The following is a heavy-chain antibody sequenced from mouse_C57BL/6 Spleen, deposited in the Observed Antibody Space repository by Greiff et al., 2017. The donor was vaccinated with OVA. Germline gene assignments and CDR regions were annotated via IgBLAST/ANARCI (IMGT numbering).Heavy chain of an antibody. CDR1: GFTFTDYY. CDR2: IRNKANGYTT. Sequence: EVQLVESGGGLVQPGGSLSLSCAASGFTFTDYYMSWVRQPPGKALEWLGFIRNKANGYTTEYSASVKGRFTISRDNSQSILYLQMNALRAEDSATYYCARYRGVGELYAMDYWGQGTSVTVSS. J-gene: IGHJ4*01. V-gene: IGHV7-3*01. CDR3: ARYRGVGELYAMDY. D-gene: IGHD1-1*01.